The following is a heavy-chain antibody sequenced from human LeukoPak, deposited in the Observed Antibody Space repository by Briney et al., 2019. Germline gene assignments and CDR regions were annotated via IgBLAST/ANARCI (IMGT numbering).Heavy chain of an antibody. J-gene: IGHJ4*02. CDR3: TRDPRGFSSGP. Sequence: GGSLRLSCAASGFTFSSYAMGWVRQAPGKGLEWVSTISGTGSSTYYADSVKGRFTISRDNAKNTLYLQMNSLRAEDTAVYYCTRDPRGFSSGPWGQGTLVTVSS. V-gene: IGHV3-23*01. D-gene: IGHD3-10*01. CDR2: ISGTGSST. CDR1: GFTFSSYA.